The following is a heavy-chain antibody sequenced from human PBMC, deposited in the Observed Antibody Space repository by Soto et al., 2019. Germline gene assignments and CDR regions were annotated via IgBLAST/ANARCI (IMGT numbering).Heavy chain of an antibody. CDR2: IYPGDSDT. V-gene: IGHV5-51*01. CDR3: ARPGPENSFDY. Sequence: GESLKISCRVSGYSLTSHWLGWVRQLPVKGLEWMGIIYPGDSDTRISPSFRGQVTMSVDKSINTAYLEWRSLKASDTAMYYCARPGPENSFDYWGQGTLVTVSS. D-gene: IGHD1-1*01. J-gene: IGHJ4*02. CDR1: GYSLTSHW.